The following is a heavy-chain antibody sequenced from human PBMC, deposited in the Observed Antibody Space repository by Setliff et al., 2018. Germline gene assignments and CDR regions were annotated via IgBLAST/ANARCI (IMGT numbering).Heavy chain of an antibody. D-gene: IGHD4-4*01. J-gene: IGHJ4*02. CDR2: INHSGKT. CDR1: GGSISSGNW. V-gene: IGHV4-4*02. Sequence: SETLSLTCAVSGGSISSGNWWSWVRQTPGKGMEWIGEINHSGKTNHKPSLKSRVTMSVDKSKNQFSLKLNSVTAADTAVYYCARSYSNSLEYWGQGTLVTVSS. CDR3: ARSYSNSLEY.